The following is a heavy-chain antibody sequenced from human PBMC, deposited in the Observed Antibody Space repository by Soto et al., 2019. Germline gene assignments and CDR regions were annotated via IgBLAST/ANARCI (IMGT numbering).Heavy chain of an antibody. J-gene: IGHJ4*02. V-gene: IGHV3-30-3*01. CDR1: GFTFNNYA. CDR2: ISFDGNNK. CDR3: ARDRRVGSNYNWGFDY. D-gene: IGHD4-4*01. Sequence: QVQLVESGGGVVQPERSLRLSCAASGFTFNNYAIHWVRQAPAKGLERVAVISFDGNNKYYADSVKGRFTISRDDSKNTLYLQMNSLRAEDTAVYYCARDRRVGSNYNWGFDYWGQGVLVTVSS.